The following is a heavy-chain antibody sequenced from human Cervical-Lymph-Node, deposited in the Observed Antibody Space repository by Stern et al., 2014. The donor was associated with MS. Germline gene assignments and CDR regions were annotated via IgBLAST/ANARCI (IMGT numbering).Heavy chain of an antibody. Sequence: QVQLVESGGGLVKAGGSLRLSCAASGFTFSDYYMSWIRQAPGKGLEWVSYISRGGTSVCYAESVEGRFTISRDNAKNSLFLQMNSLRAEDTAIYYCVRDLCKSRICYPFDYWGQGTPVTVSS. CDR2: ISRGGTSV. D-gene: IGHD2-15*01. CDR1: GFTFSDYY. V-gene: IGHV3-11*01. J-gene: IGHJ4*02. CDR3: VRDLCKSRICYPFDY.